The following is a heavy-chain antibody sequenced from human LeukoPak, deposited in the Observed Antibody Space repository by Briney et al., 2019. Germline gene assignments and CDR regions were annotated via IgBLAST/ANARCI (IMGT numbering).Heavy chain of an antibody. Sequence: GGSLRLSCAASGFTFSTYWMHWVRQAPGKGLEWVSAISASGGTTFYGDPVRGRFTVSRDNSKNTLYLQMNSLRAEDTAVYYCARLSLESSTSNWGQGTLVTVSS. CDR3: ARLSLESSTSN. J-gene: IGHJ4*02. V-gene: IGHV3-23*01. CDR1: GFTFSTYW. CDR2: ISASGGTT. D-gene: IGHD6-6*01.